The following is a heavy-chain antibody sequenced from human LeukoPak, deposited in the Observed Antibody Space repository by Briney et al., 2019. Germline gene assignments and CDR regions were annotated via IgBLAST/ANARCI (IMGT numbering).Heavy chain of an antibody. CDR1: GFTFDDYA. CDR3: AKGPIEWELRYFDY. J-gene: IGHJ4*02. D-gene: IGHD1-26*01. Sequence: GGSLRLSCAASGFTFDDYAMHWVRQAPGKGLEWVSGISWNSGSIGYADSVKGRFTISRDNAKNSLYLQMNSLRAEDTALYYCAKGPIEWELRYFDYWGQGTLVTVSS. CDR2: ISWNSGSI. V-gene: IGHV3-9*01.